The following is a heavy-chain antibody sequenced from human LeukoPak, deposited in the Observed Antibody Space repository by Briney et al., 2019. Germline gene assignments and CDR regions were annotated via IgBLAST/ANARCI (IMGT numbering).Heavy chain of an antibody. CDR2: INWNGGST. J-gene: IGHJ5*02. CDR1: GFTFDDYG. V-gene: IGHV3-20*04. CDR3: ARDFRYCSSTSCYFSWEINWFDP. D-gene: IGHD2-2*01. Sequence: PGGSLRLSCAASGFTFDDYGMSWVRQAPGKGLEWVSGINWNGGSTGYADSVKGRFTISRDNAKNSLYLQMNSLRAEDTALYYCARDFRYCSSTSCYFSWEINWFDPWGQGTLVTVSS.